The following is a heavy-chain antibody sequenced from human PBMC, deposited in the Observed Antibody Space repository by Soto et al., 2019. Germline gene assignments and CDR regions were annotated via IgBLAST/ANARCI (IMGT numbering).Heavy chain of an antibody. D-gene: IGHD2-15*01. CDR1: GGSISSSNW. CDR3: ARGSGGSSSDWFDP. V-gene: IGHV4-4*02. Sequence: SETLSLTCAVSGGSISSSNWWSWVRQPPGKGLEWIGEIYHSGSTNYNPSLKSRVTISVDKSKNQFSLKLSSVTAADTAVYYCARGSGGSSSDWFDPWGQGTLVTVSS. CDR2: IYHSGST. J-gene: IGHJ5*02.